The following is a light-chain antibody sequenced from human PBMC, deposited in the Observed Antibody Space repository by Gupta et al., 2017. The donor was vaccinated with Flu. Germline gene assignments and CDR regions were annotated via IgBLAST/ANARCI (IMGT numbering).Light chain of an antibody. J-gene: IGLJ1*01. CDR2: DVS. V-gene: IGLV2-14*01. CDR3: SSYTRFTTLI. Sequence: QSALTQPASVSGSPGLSITISCTGTSSDIGYSNYVSWYQQHPGQAPKLMIYDVSERPPGVSSRFSASKSGNTASLTISGLQAEDDADYYCSSYTRFTTLIFGTGTRVTVL. CDR1: SSDIGYSNY.